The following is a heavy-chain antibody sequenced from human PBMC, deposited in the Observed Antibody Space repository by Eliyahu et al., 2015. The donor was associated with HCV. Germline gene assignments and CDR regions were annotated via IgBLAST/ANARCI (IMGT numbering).Heavy chain of an antibody. CDR2: ISYDGSNK. Sequence: QVQLVESGGGVVQPGRSLRLSCAASGFTFSSYALHWVRQAPGKGLEWVAVISYDGSNKYYADSVKGRFTISRDNSKNTLYLQMNSLRAEDTAVYYCASQSLNYDFWSGYRNYYYYGMDVWGQGTTVTVSS. CDR1: GFTFSSYA. J-gene: IGHJ6*02. V-gene: IGHV3-30-3*01. CDR3: ASQSLNYDFWSGYRNYYYYGMDV. D-gene: IGHD3-3*01.